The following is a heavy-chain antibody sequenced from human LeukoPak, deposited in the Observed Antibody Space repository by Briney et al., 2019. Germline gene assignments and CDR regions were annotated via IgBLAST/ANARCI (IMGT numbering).Heavy chain of an antibody. Sequence: SVMVSCKAPGGTFSDYSISWVRQAPGQGLEWMGRIIPFVDRIHYAQKSQGRFTITADKATTAVYMELSSLRFDDTAVYYCVRSGYDYDWFDPWGQGTLVTVSS. CDR1: GGTFSDYS. CDR3: VRSGYDYDWFDP. V-gene: IGHV1-69*02. D-gene: IGHD5-12*01. CDR2: IIPFVDRI. J-gene: IGHJ5*02.